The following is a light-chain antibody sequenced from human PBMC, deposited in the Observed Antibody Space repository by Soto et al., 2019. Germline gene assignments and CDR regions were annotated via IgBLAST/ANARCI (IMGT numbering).Light chain of an antibody. V-gene: IGKV3-20*01. J-gene: IGKJ1*01. CDR1: QSLDSN. CDR3: HQYGSALTWT. Sequence: EIVLTQSPATLSVSPGERPTLSCRASQSLDSNLAWYQQKPGQAPRLXXYGASSRATGIPDRFSGSGSGTDFTLTISRLEPEDFAVYYGHQYGSALTWTFGQGTKVDIK. CDR2: GAS.